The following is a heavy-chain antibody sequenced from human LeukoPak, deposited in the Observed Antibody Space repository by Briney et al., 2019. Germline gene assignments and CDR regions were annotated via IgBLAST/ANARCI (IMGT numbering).Heavy chain of an antibody. J-gene: IGHJ3*02. Sequence: SETLSLTCTVSGGSISSGGYYWSWIRQHPGKGLEWIGYIDYSGSTYYNPSLKSRVTISVDTSKNQFSLKLSSVTAADTAVYYCARVVLCGGDCYSGDAFDIWGQGTMVTVSS. V-gene: IGHV4-31*03. CDR1: GGSISSGGYY. D-gene: IGHD2-21*02. CDR2: IDYSGST. CDR3: ARVVLCGGDCYSGDAFDI.